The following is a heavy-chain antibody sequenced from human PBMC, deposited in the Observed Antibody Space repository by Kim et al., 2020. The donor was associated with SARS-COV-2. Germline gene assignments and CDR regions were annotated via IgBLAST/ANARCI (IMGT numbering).Heavy chain of an antibody. D-gene: IGHD3-22*01. V-gene: IGHV3-53*04. J-gene: IGHJ4*02. CDR3: ATEVLGPYDSSGYYSTY. Sequence: VKGRFTISRHNSKNTLYLQMNSLRAEDTAVYYCATEVLGPYDSSGYYSTYWGQGTLVTVSS.